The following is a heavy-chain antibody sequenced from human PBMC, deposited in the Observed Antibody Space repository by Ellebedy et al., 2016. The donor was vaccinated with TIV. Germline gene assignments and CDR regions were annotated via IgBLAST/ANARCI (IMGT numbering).Heavy chain of an antibody. Sequence: GESLKISCAASGFTFSSYAMSWVRQAPGKGLEWVSGISAIGVGTYYADSVKGRFTISRDNSKNTLYLQMNSLRDEDRAVYYCARRAVSGNHHFEYWGQGTLVTVSS. CDR2: ISAIGVGT. D-gene: IGHD6-19*01. V-gene: IGHV3-23*01. J-gene: IGHJ4*02. CDR3: ARRAVSGNHHFEY. CDR1: GFTFSSYA.